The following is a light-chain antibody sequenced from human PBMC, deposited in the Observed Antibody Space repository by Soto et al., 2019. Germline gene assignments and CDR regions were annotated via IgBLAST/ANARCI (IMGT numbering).Light chain of an antibody. V-gene: IGLV2-8*01. Sequence: QSALTQPPSASGSPGQSVTISCTGTSGDVGGYNYVSWYQQHPGKAPKLMIYEVSKRPSGVPDRFSGSKSGNTASLTVSGLQAEDEADYYCSSYAGSNKYVVFGGGTKLTVL. J-gene: IGLJ2*01. CDR2: EVS. CDR3: SSYAGSNKYVV. CDR1: SGDVGGYNY.